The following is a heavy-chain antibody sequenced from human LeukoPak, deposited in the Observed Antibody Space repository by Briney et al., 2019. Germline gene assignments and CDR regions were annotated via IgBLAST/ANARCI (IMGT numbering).Heavy chain of an antibody. D-gene: IGHD2-15*01. J-gene: IGHJ6*03. CDR2: TYYRSKWYN. CDR3: ARAYCSGGSCYYYYYYMDV. CDR1: GDSVSSNSAA. V-gene: IGHV6-1*01. Sequence: SQTLSLTCAISGDSVSSNSAAWNWIGQSPSRGLEWLGRTYYRSKWYNDYAVSVKSRITINPDTSKNQFSLQLNSVTPEDTAVYYCARAYCSGGSCYYYYYYMDVWGKGTTVTVSS.